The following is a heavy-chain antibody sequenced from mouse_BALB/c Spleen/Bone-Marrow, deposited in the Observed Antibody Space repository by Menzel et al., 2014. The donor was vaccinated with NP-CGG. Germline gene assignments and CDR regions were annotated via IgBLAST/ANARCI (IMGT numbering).Heavy chain of an antibody. CDR1: GFNIKDTY. CDR2: IDPANGNT. CDR3: ASYYRNSFDY. Sequence: EVQLVESGAELVKPGASVKLSCAGSGFNIKDTYMHWVKQRPEQGLEWIGRIDPANGNTKYDPKFQGKATITADTSSNTAYLQLSSLTSEDTAVYYCASYYRNSFDYWGQGTTLTVSS. J-gene: IGHJ2*01. V-gene: IGHV14-3*02. D-gene: IGHD2-14*01.